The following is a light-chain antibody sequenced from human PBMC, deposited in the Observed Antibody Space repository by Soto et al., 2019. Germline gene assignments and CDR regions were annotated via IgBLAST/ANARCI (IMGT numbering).Light chain of an antibody. J-gene: IGKJ1*01. CDR3: QHYDSYSEA. Sequence: DIQMTQSPSTLSASVIDRVTITCLASQSISSWLAWYQQKPGKAPKLLIYDASSLESGVPSRFRGSGSGTDFTFTISRLQPDDFATYYCQHYDSYSEAFGQGTKVDIK. V-gene: IGKV1-5*01. CDR2: DAS. CDR1: QSISSW.